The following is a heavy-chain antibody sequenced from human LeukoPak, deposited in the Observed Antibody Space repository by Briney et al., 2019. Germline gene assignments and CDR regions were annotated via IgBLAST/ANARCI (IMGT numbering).Heavy chain of an antibody. J-gene: IGHJ4*02. V-gene: IGHV4-39*07. CDR2: IPYSGST. CDR1: GDSISSSSYY. D-gene: IGHD3-10*01. CDR3: ARCKDYYVSGSYYKTFDY. Sequence: SETLSLTCTVSGDSISSSSYYWGWIRQPPGKGLEWIGSIPYSGSTYYNPSLKSRVTISVDTSKNQFSLKLSSVTAADTAVYYCARCKDYYVSGSYYKTFDYWGQGTLVAVSS.